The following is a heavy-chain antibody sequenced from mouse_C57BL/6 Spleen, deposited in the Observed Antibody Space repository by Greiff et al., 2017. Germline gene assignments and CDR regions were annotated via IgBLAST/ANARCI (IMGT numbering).Heavy chain of an antibody. V-gene: IGHV5-17*01. CDR1: GFTFSDYG. J-gene: IGHJ4*01. CDR2: ISSGSSTI. Sequence: EVMLVESGGGLVKPGGSLKLSCAASGFTFSDYGMHWVRQAPEKGLEWVAYISSGSSTIYYADTVKGSFTISRDNAKNTLFLQMTSLRSEDTAMYYGTKQYGNRYYAMDYWGQGTSVTVSS. CDR3: TKQYGNRYYAMDY. D-gene: IGHD2-10*02.